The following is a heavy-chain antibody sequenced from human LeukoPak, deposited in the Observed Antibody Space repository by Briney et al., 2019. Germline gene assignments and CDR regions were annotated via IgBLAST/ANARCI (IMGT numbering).Heavy chain of an antibody. D-gene: IGHD3-22*01. V-gene: IGHV3-30*02. J-gene: IGHJ4*02. CDR3: AKPAPGGYYTYFDY. CDR1: GFTFSTYG. CDR2: IQSDEIDK. Sequence: PGGSLRLSCAASGFTFSTYGMHWVRQAPGKGLEWVAFIQSDEIDKFYADSVKGRFTVSRDNSKNTLYLQMNSLRAEDTAVYYCAKPAPGGYYTYFDYWGQGTLVTVSS.